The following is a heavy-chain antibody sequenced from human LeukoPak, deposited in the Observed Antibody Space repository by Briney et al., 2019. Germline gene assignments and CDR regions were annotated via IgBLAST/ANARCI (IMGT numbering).Heavy chain of an antibody. V-gene: IGHV4-39*07. CDR3: ASWAEYCSGGSCYLYYFDY. D-gene: IGHD2-15*01. CDR1: GGSISSGVYH. J-gene: IGHJ4*02. Sequence: PSETLSLTCTVSGGSISSGVYHWGWIRQSPGEGLEWIASIYYSGSTYYNPSLKSRVTISVDTSKNQFSLKLSSVTAADTAVYYCASWAEYCSGGSCYLYYFDYWGQGTLVTVSS. CDR2: IYYSGST.